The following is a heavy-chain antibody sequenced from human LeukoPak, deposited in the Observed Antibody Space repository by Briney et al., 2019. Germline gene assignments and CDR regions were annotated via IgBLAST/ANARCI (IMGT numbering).Heavy chain of an antibody. CDR1: GGSISSYY. J-gene: IGHJ4*02. V-gene: IGHV4-59*01. Sequence: SETLSLTCTVSGGSISSYYWSWIRQPPGKGLEWIGYIYYSGSTSYNPSLKSRVTISIDTSKNQFSLKLSSVTAADTAVYYCASPGDSSGYYYWGQGTLVTVSS. D-gene: IGHD3-22*01. CDR2: IYYSGST. CDR3: ASPGDSSGYYY.